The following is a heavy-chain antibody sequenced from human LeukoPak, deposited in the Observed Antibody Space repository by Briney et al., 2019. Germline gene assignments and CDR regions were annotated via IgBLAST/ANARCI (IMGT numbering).Heavy chain of an antibody. CDR1: GYSISSGYY. J-gene: IGHJ4*02. V-gene: IGHV4-38-2*02. Sequence: SETLSLTCTVSGYSISSGYYWSWIRQPPGKGLDWIGFIYHNGRTDYNPSLKSRVTISADTSKNQFSLRLSSVTAADTAVYYCARVFRAAAVDYWGQGTLVTVSS. D-gene: IGHD6-13*01. CDR2: IYHNGRT. CDR3: ARVFRAAAVDY.